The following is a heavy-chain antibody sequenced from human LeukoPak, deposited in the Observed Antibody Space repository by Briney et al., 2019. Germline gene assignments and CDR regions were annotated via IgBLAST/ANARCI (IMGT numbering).Heavy chain of an antibody. CDR3: ARDFIRGAPDYFDY. CDR1: GFTFSFYE. V-gene: IGHV3-48*03. J-gene: IGHJ4*02. CDR2: ISSGGSST. D-gene: IGHD1-26*01. Sequence: PGGSLRLSCAASGFTFSFYEMKWVRQAPGKGLEWVSYISSGGSSTYNGDSVKGRFTISRDNAKNSLYLQMNSLRAEDTAVYYCARDFIRGAPDYFDYWGQGTLVSVSS.